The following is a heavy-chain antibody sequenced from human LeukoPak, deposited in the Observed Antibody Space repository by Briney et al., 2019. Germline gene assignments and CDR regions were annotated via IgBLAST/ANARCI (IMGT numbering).Heavy chain of an antibody. CDR2: ISYDGSNK. Sequence: GGSLRLSCAASGFTFSSYATHWVRQAPGKGLEWVAIISYDGSNKYYADSVKGRFTISRDNSKNTLYLQMNSLRAEDTAVYYCAKKLHGALDWGQGTLVTVSS. CDR3: AKKLHGALD. V-gene: IGHV3-30-3*02. D-gene: IGHD4-17*01. J-gene: IGHJ4*02. CDR1: GFTFSSYA.